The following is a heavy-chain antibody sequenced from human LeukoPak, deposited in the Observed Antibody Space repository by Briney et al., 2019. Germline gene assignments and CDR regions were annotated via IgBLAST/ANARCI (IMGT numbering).Heavy chain of an antibody. CDR1: GGSFSGYY. D-gene: IGHD3-22*01. CDR2: INHSGST. CDR3: ARATYYYDSSGYPLFDY. Sequence: SETLSLTCAVYGGSFSGYYWSWIRQPPGKGLEWIGEINHSGSTNYNPSLKSRVTISVDTSKNQFSLKLSSVTAADTAVYYCARATYYYDSSGYPLFDYWGQGTLVTVSS. V-gene: IGHV4-34*01. J-gene: IGHJ4*02.